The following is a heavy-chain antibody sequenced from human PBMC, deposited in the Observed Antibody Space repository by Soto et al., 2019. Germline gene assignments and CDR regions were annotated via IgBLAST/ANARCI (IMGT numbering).Heavy chain of an antibody. CDR1: GFTFSSYA. J-gene: IGHJ4*02. CDR2: ISGSGGST. V-gene: IGHV3-23*01. D-gene: IGHD6-13*01. CDR3: AKDLSVAAAAEYFDY. Sequence: GGSLRLSCAASGFTFSSYAMSRVRQAPGKGLEWVSAISGSGGSTYYADSVKGRFTISRDNSKNTLYLQMNSLRAEDTAVYYCAKDLSVAAAAEYFDYWGQGTLVTVSS.